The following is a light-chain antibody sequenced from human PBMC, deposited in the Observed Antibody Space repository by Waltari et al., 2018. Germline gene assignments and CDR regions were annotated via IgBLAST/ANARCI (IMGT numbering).Light chain of an antibody. V-gene: IGKV2-28*01. CDR2: LAS. CDR3: MQGIQTPRA. Sequence: DIVMTQSPLSLPVTPGEPATISCRSSQSLLFSNGYTYLDWYVQKPGQSPQLLFYLASKRASGVPDRFSGSGSGTDFTLKISRVEAEDVGIYYCMQGIQTPRAFGPGTKVDIK. J-gene: IGKJ3*01. CDR1: QSLLFSNGYTY.